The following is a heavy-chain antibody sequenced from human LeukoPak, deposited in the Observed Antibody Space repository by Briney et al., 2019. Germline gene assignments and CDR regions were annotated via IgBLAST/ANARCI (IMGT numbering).Heavy chain of an antibody. CDR1: GFTFSDYY. J-gene: IGHJ5*02. V-gene: IGHV3-11*01. Sequence: GGSLRLSCAASGFTFSDYYMSWIRQAPGKGLEWVSYISSSGSTIYYADSVKGRFTISRDNAKNSLYLQMNSLRAEDTAVYYCARGRVPAAIQWFDPWGQGTLVTVSS. CDR3: ARGRVPAAIQWFDP. D-gene: IGHD2-2*01. CDR2: ISSSGSTI.